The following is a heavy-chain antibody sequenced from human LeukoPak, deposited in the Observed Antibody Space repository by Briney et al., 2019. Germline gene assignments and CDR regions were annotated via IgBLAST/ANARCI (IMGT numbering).Heavy chain of an antibody. J-gene: IGHJ4*02. CDR1: GYTFTSYA. V-gene: IGHV1-3*01. CDR2: INAGNGNT. D-gene: IGHD2-2*01. Sequence: GASVKVSCKASGYTFTSYAMHWVRQAPGQRLEWMGWINAGNGNTKYSQKFQGRVTITRDTSASTAYMELSSLRSEDTAVYHCARSDIVVVPAALQFDYWGQGTLVTVSS. CDR3: ARSDIVVVPAALQFDY.